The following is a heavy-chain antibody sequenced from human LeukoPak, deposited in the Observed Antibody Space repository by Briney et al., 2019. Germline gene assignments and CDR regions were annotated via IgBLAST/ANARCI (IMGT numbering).Heavy chain of an antibody. V-gene: IGHV3-30*04. J-gene: IGHJ4*02. D-gene: IGHD5-12*01. Sequence: GSLRLSCAASGFTFSSYAMHWVRQAPGKGLEWVAVISYDGSNKYYADSVKGRFTISRDNAKNSLYLQMNSLRPEDTALYYCATNGGGDSGYGNFDYWGQGTLVTVSS. CDR3: ATNGGGDSGYGNFDY. CDR2: ISYDGSNK. CDR1: GFTFSSYA.